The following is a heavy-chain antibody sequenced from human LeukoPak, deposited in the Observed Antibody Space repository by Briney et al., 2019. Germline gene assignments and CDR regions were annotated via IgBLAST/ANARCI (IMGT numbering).Heavy chain of an antibody. CDR2: IIPIFGTA. J-gene: IGHJ4*02. D-gene: IGHD2-2*01. Sequence: SVTVSCTASGGTFSSYAISWVRQAPGQGLEWMGGIIPIFGTANYAQKFQGRVTITTDESTSTAYMELSSLRSEDTAVYYCARAHPTYCSSTSCYFFDYWGQGTLATVSS. CDR3: ARAHPTYCSSTSCYFFDY. V-gene: IGHV1-69*05. CDR1: GGTFSSYA.